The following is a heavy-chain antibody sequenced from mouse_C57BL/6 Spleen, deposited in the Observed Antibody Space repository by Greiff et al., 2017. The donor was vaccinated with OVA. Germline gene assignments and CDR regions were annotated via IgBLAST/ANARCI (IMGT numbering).Heavy chain of an antibody. CDR2: ISDGGSYT. D-gene: IGHD1-1*02. CDR1: GFTFSSYA. CDR3: SREDTAGWGY. J-gene: IGHJ2*01. Sequence: EVQRVESGGGLVKPGGSLKLSCAASGFTFSSYAMSWVRQTPEKRLEWVATISDGGSYTYYPDNVKGRFTISSDNAKTNLYLQMSHLKSADTAMYYCSREDTAGWGYWGQGTTLTVSS. V-gene: IGHV5-4*01.